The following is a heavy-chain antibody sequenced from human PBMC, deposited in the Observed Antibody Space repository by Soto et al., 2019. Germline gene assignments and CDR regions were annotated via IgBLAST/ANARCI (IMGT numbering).Heavy chain of an antibody. V-gene: IGHV3-23*01. D-gene: IGHD5-18*01. CDR3: ALTYYSYGLSWFDP. Sequence: GGSLRLSCAASGFTFSSYAMSWVRQAPGKGLEWVSAISGSGGSTYYADSVKGRFTISRDNSKNTLYLQMNSLRAEDTAVYYCALTYYSYGLSWFDPWGQGTLVTVSS. CDR2: ISGSGGST. CDR1: GFTFSSYA. J-gene: IGHJ5*02.